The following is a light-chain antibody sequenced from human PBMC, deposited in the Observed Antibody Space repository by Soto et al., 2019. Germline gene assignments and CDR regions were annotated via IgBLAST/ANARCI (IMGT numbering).Light chain of an antibody. J-gene: IGKJ1*01. V-gene: IGKV1-27*01. CDR3: QKYNSAPTWT. CDR2: AAF. CDR1: QGIRNS. Sequence: DIQMTQSPSSLSASVGDRVSITCRASQGIRNSLAWYQQKPGKVPKLLIYAAFTLESGVPSRFSGSGSETDFTLTISSLQPEDVATYFCQKYNSAPTWTFGPGTKVEI.